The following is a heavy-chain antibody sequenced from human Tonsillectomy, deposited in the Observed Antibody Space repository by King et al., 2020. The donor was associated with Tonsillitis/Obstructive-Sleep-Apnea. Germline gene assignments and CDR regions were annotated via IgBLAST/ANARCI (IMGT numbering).Heavy chain of an antibody. CDR3: ARRVLVRDFYTWSFDP. V-gene: IGHV1-8*01. CDR2: MNPNSGNT. CDR1: GYTFTSCD. J-gene: IGHJ2*01. D-gene: IGHD3/OR15-3a*01. Sequence: QLVQSGAEVKRPGASVKVSCKASGYTFTSCDINWVRQATGQGLEWMGWMNPNSGNTAYAQKFQGRVTMTRNTSISTAYMELSSLRSEDTAVYYCARRVLVRDFYTWSFDPWGRGTLVTVTS.